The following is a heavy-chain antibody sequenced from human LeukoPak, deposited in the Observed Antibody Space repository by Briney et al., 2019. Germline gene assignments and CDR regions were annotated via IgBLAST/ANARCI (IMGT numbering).Heavy chain of an antibody. Sequence: PGGSLRLSCAASGFTFSSYWMSWVRQAPGKGLEWVANIKQDGSEKYYVDSVKGRFTISRDNAKNSLYLQMNSLRAEDTAVYYCARDGGYCSGGSCYLTFFDYWGQGTLVTVSS. D-gene: IGHD2-15*01. J-gene: IGHJ4*02. CDR3: ARDGGYCSGGSCYLTFFDY. CDR1: GFTFSSYW. CDR2: IKQDGSEK. V-gene: IGHV3-7*01.